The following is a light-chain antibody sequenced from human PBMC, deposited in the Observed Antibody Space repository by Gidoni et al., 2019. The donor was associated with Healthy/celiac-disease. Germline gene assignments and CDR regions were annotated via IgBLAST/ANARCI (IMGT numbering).Light chain of an antibody. CDR1: QSVSSY. J-gene: IGKJ3*01. CDR2: DAS. CDR3: QQRSNWPPFT. Sequence: ATLSCRASQSVSSYLAWYQQKPGQAPRLLIYDASNRATGIPARFSGSWSGTDFTLTISSLEPEDFAVYYCQQRSNWPPFTFGPGTKVDIK. V-gene: IGKV3-11*01.